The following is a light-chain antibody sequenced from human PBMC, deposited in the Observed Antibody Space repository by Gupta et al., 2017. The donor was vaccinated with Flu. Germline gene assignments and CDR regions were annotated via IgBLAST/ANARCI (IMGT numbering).Light chain of an antibody. V-gene: IGKV1-39*01. CDR1: QSISSY. J-gene: IGKJ4*01. CDR3: QQSDSTPWT. Sequence: PMPLSPSSLSASVGDRVTIPCRASQSISSYLNWYQQKPGKAPKLLIYAASSLQSGVPSRFSGSGSGTDFTLTISSLQPEDFATYYCQQSDSTPWTFGEGTKVEIK. CDR2: AAS.